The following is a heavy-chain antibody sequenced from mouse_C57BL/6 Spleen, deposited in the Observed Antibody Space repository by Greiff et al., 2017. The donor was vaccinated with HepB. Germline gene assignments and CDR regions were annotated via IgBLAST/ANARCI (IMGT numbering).Heavy chain of an antibody. D-gene: IGHD1-1*01. J-gene: IGHJ2*01. CDR3: ARGITTVVATTGDY. V-gene: IGHV1-55*01. Sequence: QVQLQQPGAELVKPGASVKMSCKASGYTFTSYWITWGKQRPGQGLEWIGDIYPGSGSTNYNEKFKSKATLTVDTSSSTAYMQLSSLTSEDSAVYYCARGITTVVATTGDYWGQGTTLTVSS. CDR1: GYTFTSYW. CDR2: IYPGSGST.